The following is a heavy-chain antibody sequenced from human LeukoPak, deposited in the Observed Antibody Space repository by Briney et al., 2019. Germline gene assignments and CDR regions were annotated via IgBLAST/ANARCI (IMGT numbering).Heavy chain of an antibody. CDR3: AREAEGDILTGRTPNY. CDR1: GGSFSGYY. CDR2: INHSGST. D-gene: IGHD3-9*01. Sequence: SETLSLTCAVYGGSFSGYYWSWIRQPPGKGLEWIGEINHSGSTNYNPSLKSRVTISVDTSKNQFSLKLSSVTAADTAVYYCAREAEGDILTGRTPNYWGQGTLVTVSS. J-gene: IGHJ4*02. V-gene: IGHV4-34*01.